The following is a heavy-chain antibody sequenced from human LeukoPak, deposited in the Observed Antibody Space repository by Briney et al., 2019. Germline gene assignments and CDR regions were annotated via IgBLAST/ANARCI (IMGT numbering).Heavy chain of an antibody. V-gene: IGHV3-21*01. CDR2: ISSSSSYI. Sequence: PGGSLRLSCAASGFTFSSYSMKWVRQAPGEGLEWVSSISSSSSYIYYADSVKGRFTISRDNAKNSLYLQMNSLRAEDTAVYYCARSDYGDNDAFDIWGQGTMVTVSS. J-gene: IGHJ3*02. CDR1: GFTFSSYS. CDR3: ARSDYGDNDAFDI. D-gene: IGHD4-17*01.